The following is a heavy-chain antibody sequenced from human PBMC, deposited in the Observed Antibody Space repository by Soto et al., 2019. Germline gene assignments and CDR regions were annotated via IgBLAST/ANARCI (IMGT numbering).Heavy chain of an antibody. Sequence: EVLLVESGGGLMQPGGSLRLSCAASGFTVSTYNMIWVRQAPVKGLEWVSVTYSGGSTQYADSVKGRFTVSRDNSKNTLYLQMSSLRDEDTAVYYCARKLSGAVQGWAYGMDVWGRGTTVTVSS. J-gene: IGHJ6*02. CDR1: GFTVSTYN. CDR2: TYSGGST. D-gene: IGHD1-26*01. CDR3: ARKLSGAVQGWAYGMDV. V-gene: IGHV3-53*02.